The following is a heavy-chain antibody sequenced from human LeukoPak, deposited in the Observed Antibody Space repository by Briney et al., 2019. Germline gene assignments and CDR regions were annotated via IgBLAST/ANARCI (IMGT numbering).Heavy chain of an antibody. D-gene: IGHD4/OR15-4a*01. CDR3: ARDRMTMADAFDI. CDR1: GFTFSSYS. J-gene: IGHJ3*02. CDR2: ISSSSSYI. Sequence: GGSLRLSCAASGFTFSSYSMNWVRQAPGKGLEWVSSISSSSSYIYYADSVKGRFTISRDNAKNSLYPQMNSLRAEDTAVYYCARDRMTMADAFDIWGQGTMVTVSS. V-gene: IGHV3-21*01.